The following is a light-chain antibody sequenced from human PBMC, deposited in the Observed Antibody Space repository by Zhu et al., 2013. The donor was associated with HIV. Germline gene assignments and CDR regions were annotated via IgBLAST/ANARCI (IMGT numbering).Light chain of an antibody. J-gene: IGLJ1*01. CDR1: SSDVGGYNY. CDR3: SSYTSSNTPLYV. Sequence: QSALTQPASVSGSPGQSITISCTGTSSDVGGYNYVSWYQQHPGKAPKLMIYEVSNRPSGISNRFSGSKSGNTASLTISGLQAEDEADYYCSSYTSSNTPLYVFGTGTKVTVL. CDR2: EVS. V-gene: IGLV2-14*01.